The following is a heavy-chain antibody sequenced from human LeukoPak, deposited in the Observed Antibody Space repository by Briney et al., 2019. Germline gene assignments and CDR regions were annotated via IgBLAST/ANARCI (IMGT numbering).Heavy chain of an antibody. J-gene: IGHJ6*03. D-gene: IGHD1-26*01. Sequence: PGGSLRLSCAASGFTFSSYAMHWVRQAPGKGLEWVAVISYDGSNKYYADSVKGRFTISRDNSKNTLYLQMNSLRAEDTAVYYCARDGRDGYYYYMDVWGKGTTVTVSS. CDR2: ISYDGSNK. V-gene: IGHV3-30*04. CDR1: GFTFSSYA. CDR3: ARDGRDGYYYYMDV.